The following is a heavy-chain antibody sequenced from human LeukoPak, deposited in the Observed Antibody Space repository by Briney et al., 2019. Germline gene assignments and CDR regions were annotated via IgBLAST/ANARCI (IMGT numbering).Heavy chain of an antibody. CDR1: GGSISSYY. CDR2: IYTSGST. CDR3: ARSSSSGWGFRFDP. V-gene: IGHV4-4*07. Sequence: SETLSLTCTVSGGSISSYYWSWIRQSPGKGLEGIGRIYTSGSTHYNPSLKTRVTISVDTSKNQFSLKLSSVTAADTAMYYCARSSSSGWGFRFDPWGQGTLVTVSS. J-gene: IGHJ5*02. D-gene: IGHD6-19*01.